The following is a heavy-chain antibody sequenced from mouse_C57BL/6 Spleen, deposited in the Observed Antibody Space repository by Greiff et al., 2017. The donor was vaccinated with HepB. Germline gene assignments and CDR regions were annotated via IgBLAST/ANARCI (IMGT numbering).Heavy chain of an antibody. D-gene: IGHD2-5*01. Sequence: QVHVKQSGAELAKPGASVKLSCKASGYTFTSYWMHWVKQRPGQGLEWIGYINPSSGYTKYNQKFKDKATLTADKSASTAYMQLSSLTYEDSAVYYCARMEYYSNYGFDYWGQGTTLTVSS. CDR3: ARMEYYSNYGFDY. CDR1: GYTFTSYW. J-gene: IGHJ2*01. CDR2: INPSSGYT. V-gene: IGHV1-7*01.